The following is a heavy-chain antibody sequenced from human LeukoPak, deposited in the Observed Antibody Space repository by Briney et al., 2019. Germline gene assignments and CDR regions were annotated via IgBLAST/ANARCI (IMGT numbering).Heavy chain of an antibody. Sequence: SETLSLTCTVSGGSISSSSYYWGWIRQPPGKGLEWIGSIYYSGSTYYNPSLKSRVTISVDTSKNQFSLKLSSVTAADTAVYYCARHNLSGGSYYGGVDYWGQGTLVTVFS. J-gene: IGHJ4*02. V-gene: IGHV4-39*01. CDR3: ARHNLSGGSYYGGVDY. CDR2: IYYSGST. CDR1: GGSISSSSYY. D-gene: IGHD1-26*01.